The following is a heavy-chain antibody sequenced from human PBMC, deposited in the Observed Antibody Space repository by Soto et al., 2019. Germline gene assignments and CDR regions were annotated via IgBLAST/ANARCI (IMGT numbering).Heavy chain of an antibody. CDR1: GGSISSGDYY. J-gene: IGHJ6*02. CDR3: ARVPLVPAASYGMDV. Sequence: QVQLQESGPGLVKPSQTLSLTCTVSGGSISSGDYYWSWIRQPPGKGLEWIGYIYYSGSTYYNPSLKSRVTISVDTSKNQFSLKLSAVTAADTAVYYCARVPLVPAASYGMDVWGQGTTVTVSS. V-gene: IGHV4-30-4*01. D-gene: IGHD2-2*01. CDR2: IYYSGST.